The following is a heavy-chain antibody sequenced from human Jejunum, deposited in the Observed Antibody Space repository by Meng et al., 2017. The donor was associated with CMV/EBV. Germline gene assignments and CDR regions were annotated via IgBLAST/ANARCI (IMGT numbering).Heavy chain of an antibody. D-gene: IGHD1-26*01. CDR2: IKQDGTEK. CDR1: GFTFSSYW. CDR3: ARTVGATPFDY. V-gene: IGHV3-7*01. Sequence: AASGFTFSSYWMGWVRQAPGKGPEWVANIKQDGTEKYYVDSVKGRFTISRDNAENSLYLQMDGLRAEDTAVYYCARTVGATPFDYWGQGNLVTVSS. J-gene: IGHJ4*02.